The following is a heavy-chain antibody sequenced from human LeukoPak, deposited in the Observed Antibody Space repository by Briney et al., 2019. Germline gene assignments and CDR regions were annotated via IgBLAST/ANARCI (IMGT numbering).Heavy chain of an antibody. CDR1: GYTFTGYY. D-gene: IGHD1-26*01. Sequence: ASVKVSCKASGYTFTGYYMHWVRQAPGQGLEWMGWINPNSGGTNYAQKFQGRVTMTRDTSISTAYMELSRLRSDDTAVYYCARSPYSGSYYWFDPWGQGTMVTVSS. CDR3: ARSPYSGSYYWFDP. CDR2: INPNSGGT. V-gene: IGHV1-2*02. J-gene: IGHJ3*01.